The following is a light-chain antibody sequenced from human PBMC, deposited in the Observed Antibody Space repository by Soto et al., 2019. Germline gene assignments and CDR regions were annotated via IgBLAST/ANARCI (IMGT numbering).Light chain of an antibody. J-gene: IGKJ1*01. CDR2: KAS. CDR1: QTISSW. Sequence: DIQMTQSPSTLSASVGDRVTITCRASQTISSWLAWYQQKPGKAPKLLIYKASTLKSGVPSRFSGSGSGTEFTLTISSLQSEDFAVYYCQQFNVWPRTFGQGTKVDI. CDR3: QQFNVWPRT. V-gene: IGKV1-5*03.